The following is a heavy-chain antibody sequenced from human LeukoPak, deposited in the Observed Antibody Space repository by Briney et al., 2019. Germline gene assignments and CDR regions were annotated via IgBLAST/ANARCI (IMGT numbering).Heavy chain of an antibody. V-gene: IGHV3-30*04. Sequence: PGGPLRLSCTASGFTFSSHAMHGLREVPGKGLEGVAFISYDGSNEYFSDTVKGRFTISRDNSKNTVYLQMNSLRTEDTAVYYCARDNTISLDVLDIWGQGSMVTVSS. CDR2: ISYDGSNE. D-gene: IGHD3-10*01. J-gene: IGHJ3*02. CDR1: GFTFSSHA. CDR3: ARDNTISLDVLDI.